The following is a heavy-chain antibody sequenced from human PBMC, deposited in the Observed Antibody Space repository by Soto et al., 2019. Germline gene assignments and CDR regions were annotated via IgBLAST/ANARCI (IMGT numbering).Heavy chain of an antibody. Sequence: QVQLVQSGAEVKKPGASVEVSCKASGYTFTNDDINWVRQAPGQGLEWMGWMNPKNGNTGNIEKFQGRVTMTRNTSISTAYMELSSLRYEDTAVYYCARGYDFWTSWGQGTTVTVSS. CDR1: GYTFTNDD. CDR2: MNPKNGNT. D-gene: IGHD3-3*01. V-gene: IGHV1-8*01. J-gene: IGHJ6*02. CDR3: ARGYDFWTS.